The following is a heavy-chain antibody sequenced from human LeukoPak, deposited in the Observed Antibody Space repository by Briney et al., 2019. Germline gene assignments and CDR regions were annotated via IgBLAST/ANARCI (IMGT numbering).Heavy chain of an antibody. Sequence: SETLSLTCTVSGDSIISSNYYWGWIRQPPGKGLEWIGNIYYSGSTYYNPSLRSRVTISVDTSKDQFSLKLSSVTAADTAVYYCARDTGDDAFDIWGQGTMVTVSS. CDR2: IYYSGST. V-gene: IGHV4-39*02. J-gene: IGHJ3*02. D-gene: IGHD7-27*01. CDR1: GDSIISSNYY. CDR3: ARDTGDDAFDI.